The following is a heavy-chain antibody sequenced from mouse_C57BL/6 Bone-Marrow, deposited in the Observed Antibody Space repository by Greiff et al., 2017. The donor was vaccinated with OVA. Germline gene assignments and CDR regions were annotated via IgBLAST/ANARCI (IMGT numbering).Heavy chain of an antibody. CDR2: ISDGGSYS. CDR1: GFTFSSYA. V-gene: IGHV5-4*01. D-gene: IGHD1-1*01. J-gene: IGHJ2*01. Sequence: VKVVESGGGLVKPGGSLKLSCAASGFTFSSYAMSWVRQTPEKRLEWVATISDGGSYSYYPDNVKGRFTISRDNAKNNLYLQMSHLKSEDTAMYYCARDWVTTVVAFDYWGQGTTLTVSS. CDR3: ARDWVTTVVAFDY.